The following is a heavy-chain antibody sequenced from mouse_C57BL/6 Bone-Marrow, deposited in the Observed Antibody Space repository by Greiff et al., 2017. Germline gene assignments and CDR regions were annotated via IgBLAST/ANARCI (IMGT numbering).Heavy chain of an antibody. CDR3: ARKLRSAWFAY. Sequence: QVQLQQPGAELARPGASVKLSCKASGYTFTSYGISWVKQRTGQGLEWIGEIYPRSGNTYYNEKFKGKATLTADKSSSTAYMELRSLTSEDSAGYIYARKLRSAWFAYWGQGTLVTVSA. J-gene: IGHJ3*01. D-gene: IGHD1-1*01. V-gene: IGHV1-81*01. CDR1: GYTFTSYG. CDR2: IYPRSGNT.